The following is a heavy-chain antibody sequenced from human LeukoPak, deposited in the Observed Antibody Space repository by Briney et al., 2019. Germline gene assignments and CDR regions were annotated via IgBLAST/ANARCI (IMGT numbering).Heavy chain of an antibody. CDR1: GGSISSGGYY. Sequence: PSETLSLTCTVSGGSISSGGYYWSWIRQHPGKGLEWIGYIYYSGSTNYNPSLKSRVTISVDTSKNQFSLKLSSVTAADTAVYYCARDGAVAGYDAFDIWGQGTMVTVSS. CDR2: IYYSGST. J-gene: IGHJ3*02. CDR3: ARDGAVAGYDAFDI. D-gene: IGHD6-19*01. V-gene: IGHV4-61*08.